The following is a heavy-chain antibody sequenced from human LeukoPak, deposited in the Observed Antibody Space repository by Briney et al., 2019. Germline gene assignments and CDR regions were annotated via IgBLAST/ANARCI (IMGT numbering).Heavy chain of an antibody. D-gene: IGHD3-3*01. V-gene: IGHV3-49*04. Sequence: GGSLRLSCTASGFTFGDYAMSWVRQAPGKGLEWVGFIRSKAYGGTTEYAASVKGRFTISRDDSKSIAYLQMNSLKTEDTAVYYCTRDLVTIFGVVTFDYWGQGTLVTVSS. CDR2: IRSKAYGGTT. CDR3: TRDLVTIFGVVTFDY. J-gene: IGHJ4*02. CDR1: GFTFGDYA.